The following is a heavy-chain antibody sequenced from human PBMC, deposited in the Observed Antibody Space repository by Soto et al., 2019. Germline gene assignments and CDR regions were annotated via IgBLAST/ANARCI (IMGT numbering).Heavy chain of an antibody. Sequence: PGGSLRLSCAASGFTFDDYSMHWVRQAPGKGLEWISFITSSGSYIFYADSLKGRFTVSRDNAKNSVYLHMSSLRAEDTAVYYCARDGEAHYGLDVWGQGTTVTVSS. V-gene: IGHV3-21*01. CDR2: ITSSGSYI. CDR3: ARDGEAHYGLDV. D-gene: IGHD3-10*01. J-gene: IGHJ6*02. CDR1: GFTFDDYS.